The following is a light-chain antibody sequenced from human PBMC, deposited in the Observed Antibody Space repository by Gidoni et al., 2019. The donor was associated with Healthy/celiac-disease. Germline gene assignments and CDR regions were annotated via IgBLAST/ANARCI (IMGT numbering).Light chain of an antibody. CDR3: GTWDSSLSAYV. V-gene: IGLV1-51*01. J-gene: IGLJ1*01. Sequence: QSVLTQPPSVSAAPGQKVTISCSGSSSNIGNNYVSWYQQLPGTAPKPLIYDKNKRPSGIPDRFSGSKSGTSATLGITGLQTGDEADYYCGTWDSSLSAYVFGTGTKVTVL. CDR1: SSNIGNNY. CDR2: DKN.